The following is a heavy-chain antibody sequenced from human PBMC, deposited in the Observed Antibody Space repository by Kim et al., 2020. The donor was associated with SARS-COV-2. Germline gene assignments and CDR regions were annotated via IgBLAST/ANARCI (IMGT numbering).Heavy chain of an antibody. CDR2: ISYDGSNK. Sequence: GGSLRLSCAASGFTFSSYGMHWVRQAPGKGLEWVAVISYDGSNKYYADSVKGRFTISRDNSKNTLYLQMNSLRAEDTAVYYCAKDAGGGYGSGSYYIGTYYYYGMDVWGQGTTVTVSS. V-gene: IGHV3-30*18. CDR3: AKDAGGGYGSGSYYIGTYYYYGMDV. D-gene: IGHD3-10*01. CDR1: GFTFSSYG. J-gene: IGHJ6*02.